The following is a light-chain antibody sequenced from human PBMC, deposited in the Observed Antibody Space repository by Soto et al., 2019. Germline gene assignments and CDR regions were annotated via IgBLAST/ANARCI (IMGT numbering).Light chain of an antibody. CDR2: GAS. V-gene: IGKV3-20*01. CDR1: QSFTGSY. Sequence: EIVLTQSPGTLSLSPGERATLSCRASQSFTGSYLAWYQQKPGQAPRLLIYGASSRATGIPDRFSGSGSGTDFTLTISRLEPEDFAVYYCPQYGSSSWTFGQGTKVEIK. CDR3: PQYGSSSWT. J-gene: IGKJ1*01.